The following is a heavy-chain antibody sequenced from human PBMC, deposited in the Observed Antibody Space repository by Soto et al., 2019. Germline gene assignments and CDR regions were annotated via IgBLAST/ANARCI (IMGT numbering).Heavy chain of an antibody. CDR3: ARDVRAAAGTRPHYYYGMDV. J-gene: IGHJ6*02. V-gene: IGHV1-69*13. CDR1: GGTFSSYA. D-gene: IGHD6-13*01. CDR2: IIPIFGTA. Sequence: SVKVSCKASGGTFSSYAISWVRQAPGQGLEWMGGIIPIFGTANYAQKFQGSVTITADESTSTAYMELSSLRSEDTAVYYCARDVRAAAGTRPHYYYGMDVWGQGTTVTVSS.